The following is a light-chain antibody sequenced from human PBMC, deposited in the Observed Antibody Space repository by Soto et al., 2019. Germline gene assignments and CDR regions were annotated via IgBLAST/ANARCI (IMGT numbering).Light chain of an antibody. CDR1: QSISTF. J-gene: IGKJ4*01. CDR3: QQRDSWPPLS. Sequence: EIVLTQSPATLSLAPGERATLSCRASQSISTFLAWYQQKPGQAPRLLIYDASNRATGVTARFSGSGSETAFTLSINSLEPEDSGVYYCQQRDSWPPLSFGGGTRVEIK. V-gene: IGKV3-11*01. CDR2: DAS.